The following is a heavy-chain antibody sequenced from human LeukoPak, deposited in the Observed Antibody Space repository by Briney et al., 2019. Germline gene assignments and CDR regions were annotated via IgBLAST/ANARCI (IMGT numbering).Heavy chain of an antibody. CDR2: VSTSGVGT. Sequence: PGGSLRLSCAASGFTFSSFAMSWIRQAPGKGLEWVSSVSTSGVGTYYADSVRGRFTISRDNSKNTVFLQMSSLRAEDSAVYYCAKDYAVGSIDYWGQGTLVTVSS. J-gene: IGHJ4*02. V-gene: IGHV3-23*01. D-gene: IGHD3-16*01. CDR3: AKDYAVGSIDY. CDR1: GFTFSSFA.